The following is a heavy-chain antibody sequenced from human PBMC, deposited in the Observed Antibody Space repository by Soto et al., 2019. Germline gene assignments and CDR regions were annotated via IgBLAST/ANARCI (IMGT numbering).Heavy chain of an antibody. J-gene: IGHJ5*02. D-gene: IGHD3-22*01. CDR2: IIPIFGTA. CDR3: ARALRYYYDSSGWFDP. Sequence: SVKVSCKASGGTFSSYAISWVRQAPGQGLEWMGGIIPIFGTANYAQKFQGRVTITADESTGTAYMELSSLRSEDTAVYYCARALRYYYDSSGWFDPWGQGTLVTVSS. V-gene: IGHV1-69*13. CDR1: GGTFSSYA.